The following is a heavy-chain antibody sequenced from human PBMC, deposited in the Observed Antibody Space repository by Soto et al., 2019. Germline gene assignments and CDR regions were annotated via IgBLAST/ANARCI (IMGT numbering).Heavy chain of an antibody. D-gene: IGHD2-15*01. Sequence: GGSMILSSTSSEFAFRSYRMHWVSPGPGNGLELVAVISYDGSNKYYADSVKGRFTISRDNAKSSLFLQMNSLRDEDTAVYYCARVGKDIIETLYHDYYGLDVWGQGTTVTVSS. CDR3: ARVGKDIIETLYHDYYGLDV. CDR1: EFAFRSYR. J-gene: IGHJ6*02. V-gene: IGHV3-30-3*01. CDR2: ISYDGSNK.